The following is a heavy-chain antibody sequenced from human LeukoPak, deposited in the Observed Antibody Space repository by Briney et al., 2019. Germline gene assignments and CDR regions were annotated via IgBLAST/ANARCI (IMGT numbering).Heavy chain of an antibody. CDR1: GGTFISYA. CDR2: IIPILGIA. J-gene: IGHJ4*02. D-gene: IGHD3-22*01. CDR3: ARAVDYYDSSGYYSYFDY. V-gene: IGHV1-69*04. Sequence: SVKVSCKASGGTFISYAISWVRQAPGQGVEWMGRIIPILGIANYAQKFQGRVTITADKSTSTAYMELSSLRSEDTAVYYCARAVDYYDSSGYYSYFDYWGQGTLVTVSS.